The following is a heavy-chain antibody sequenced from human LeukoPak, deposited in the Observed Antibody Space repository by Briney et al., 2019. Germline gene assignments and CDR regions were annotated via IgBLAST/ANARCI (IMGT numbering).Heavy chain of an antibody. D-gene: IGHD5-18*01. CDR3: ARDRGRREGYSYGYGIHYFDY. CDR2: INHSGST. V-gene: IGHV4-34*01. CDR1: GGSFSGYY. J-gene: IGHJ4*02. Sequence: SETLSLTCAVYGGSFSGYYWSWIRQPPGKGLEWIGEINHSGSTNYNPSLKSRVTISVDTSKNQFSLKLSSVTAADTAVYYCARDRGRREGYSYGYGIHYFDYWGQGALVTVSS.